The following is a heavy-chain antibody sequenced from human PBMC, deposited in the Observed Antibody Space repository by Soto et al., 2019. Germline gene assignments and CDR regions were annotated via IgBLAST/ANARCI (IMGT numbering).Heavy chain of an antibody. Sequence: EVQLVESGGGLVQPGGSLRLSCAASGFAFSSYSMNWVRHAPGKGLEWVSYISSSSSTIYYADSVKGRFTISRDNAKNSLYLQLNSLRAEDTAVSYCARHPERIAQIGWLDPWGQGTLVTVS. D-gene: IGHD6-13*01. V-gene: IGHV3-48*01. CDR1: GFAFSSYS. CDR2: ISSSSSTI. CDR3: ARHPERIAQIGWLDP. J-gene: IGHJ5*02.